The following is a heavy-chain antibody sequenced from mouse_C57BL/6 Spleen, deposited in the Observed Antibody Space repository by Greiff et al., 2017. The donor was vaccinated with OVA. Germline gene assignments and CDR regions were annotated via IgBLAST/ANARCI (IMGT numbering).Heavy chain of an antibody. D-gene: IGHD1-1*01. J-gene: IGHJ2*01. Sequence: EVKLQQSGPELVKPGASVKMSCKASGYTFTDYNMHWVKQSHGKSLEWIGYINPNNGGTSYNQKFKGKATLTVNKSSSTAYMELRSLTSEDSAVYYCARWPPFITTVVDYWGQGTTLTVSS. CDR3: ARWPPFITTVVDY. CDR2: INPNNGGT. CDR1: GYTFTDYN. V-gene: IGHV1-22*01.